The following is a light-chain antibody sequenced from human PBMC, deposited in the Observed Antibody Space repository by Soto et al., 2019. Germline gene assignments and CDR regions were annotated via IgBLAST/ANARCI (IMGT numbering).Light chain of an antibody. V-gene: IGLV2-8*01. Sequence: QSALTQPPSASGSPGQSVTISCTGTSRDVGGYNYVSWYQQHPGKAPKLMIYDVTKRPSGVPDRFSGSKSGNTASLTVSGLQAEDEADYYCQSYDRSLSGSVFGGGTKLTVL. J-gene: IGLJ2*01. CDR1: SRDVGGYNY. CDR3: QSYDRSLSGSV. CDR2: DVT.